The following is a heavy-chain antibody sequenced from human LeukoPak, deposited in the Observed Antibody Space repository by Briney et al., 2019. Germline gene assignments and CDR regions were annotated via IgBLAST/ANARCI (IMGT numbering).Heavy chain of an antibody. D-gene: IGHD1-7*01. J-gene: IGHJ6*03. CDR1: GYTFTSYD. Sequence: ASVKVSCKASGYTFTSYDINWVRQATGQGLEWMGWMNPNSGNTGYAQKFQGRVTITRNTSISTAYMELSSLRSEDTAVYYCVTFTRVWNYRDYYYYMDVWGKGTTVTISS. CDR3: VTFTRVWNYRDYYYYMDV. CDR2: MNPNSGNT. V-gene: IGHV1-8*03.